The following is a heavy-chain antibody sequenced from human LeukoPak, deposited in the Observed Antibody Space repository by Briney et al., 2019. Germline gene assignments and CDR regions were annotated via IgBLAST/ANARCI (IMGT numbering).Heavy chain of an antibody. V-gene: IGHV1-8*01. J-gene: IGHJ4*02. D-gene: IGHD1-26*01. CDR1: GYTFTRYD. CDR3: ARGLGSPVGRNY. Sequence: ASVKVSSKASGYTFTRYDINWGPEATGQGLECMGWMNPNRGTTGYAQKFQGRVTMTTNTAISTAYLELSSLRSEDTAVYYCARGLGSPVGRNYWGQGTLVTVSS. CDR2: MNPNRGTT.